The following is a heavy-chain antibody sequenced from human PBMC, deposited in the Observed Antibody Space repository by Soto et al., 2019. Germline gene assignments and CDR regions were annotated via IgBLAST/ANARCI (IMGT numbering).Heavy chain of an antibody. J-gene: IGHJ6*03. V-gene: IGHV1-8*01. CDR1: GYTFTSYD. Sequence: QVQLVQSGAEVKKPGASVKVSCKASGYTFTSYDINWVRQATGQGLEWMGWMNPNGGNTGYAQKFQGRVTMTRHPSISTDYIELSSLRSEDTAVYYCARGSTTVTTRYYYYMDVWGKGTTVTVSS. CDR3: ARGSTTVTTRYYYYMDV. CDR2: MNPNGGNT. D-gene: IGHD4-17*01.